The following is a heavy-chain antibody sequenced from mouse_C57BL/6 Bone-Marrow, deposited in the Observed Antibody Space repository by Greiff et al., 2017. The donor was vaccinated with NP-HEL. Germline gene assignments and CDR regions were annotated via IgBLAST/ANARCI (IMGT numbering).Heavy chain of an antibody. J-gene: IGHJ2*01. CDR2: ISSGSSTI. D-gene: IGHD2-2*01. CDR3: ARPVTTTGEYYFDY. V-gene: IGHV5-17*01. Sequence: EVQVVESGGGLVKPGGSLKLSCAASGFTFSDYGMHWVRQAPEKGLEWVAYISSGSSTIYYADTVKGRFTISRDNAKNTLFLQMTSLRSEDTAMYYCARPVTTTGEYYFDYWGQGTTLTVSS. CDR1: GFTFSDYG.